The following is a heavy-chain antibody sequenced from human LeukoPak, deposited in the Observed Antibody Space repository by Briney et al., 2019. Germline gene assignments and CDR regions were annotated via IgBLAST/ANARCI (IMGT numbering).Heavy chain of an antibody. CDR2: IYSSGST. Sequence: SETLSLTCTVSGGSISSGTYYWTWIRQPAGKGLEWIGRIYSSGSTSYNPSLDSRVRISIDTSKNQFSLKLSSVTAADTAVYYCARDYGYCSSTSCLPTTAEYFQHWGQGTLVTVSS. D-gene: IGHD2-2*01. J-gene: IGHJ1*01. CDR1: GGSISSGTYY. V-gene: IGHV4-61*02. CDR3: ARDYGYCSSTSCLPTTAEYFQH.